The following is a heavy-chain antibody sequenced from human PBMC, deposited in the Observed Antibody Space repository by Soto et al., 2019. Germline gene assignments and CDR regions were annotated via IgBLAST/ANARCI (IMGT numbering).Heavy chain of an antibody. D-gene: IGHD3-10*01. J-gene: IGHJ6*03. CDR1: GGTFSSYT. Sequence: VQLVQSGAEVKKLGSSVKVSCKASGGTFSSYTISWLRQAPGQGLEWLGRIFPILGIANYAQKFQGRVTITADKSTSTAYMELSSLRSEDTAVYYCARKITRSGIGLGEDMDVWGKGTTVTVSS. CDR2: IFPILGIA. V-gene: IGHV1-69*02. CDR3: ARKITRSGIGLGEDMDV.